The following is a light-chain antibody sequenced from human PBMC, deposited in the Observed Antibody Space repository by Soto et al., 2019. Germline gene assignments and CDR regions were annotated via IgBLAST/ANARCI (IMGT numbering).Light chain of an antibody. J-gene: IGLJ3*02. CDR1: SSDVGSYNL. CDR2: EGT. Sequence: QSVLTQPASVSGSPRQSITISCTGTSSDVGSYNLVSWYQQHPGKAPKLMIYEGTQRPSGVSDRFSGAKSGNTASQTISGLQAEDEADYYCCSYAGSTTFWVFGGGTQLTVL. V-gene: IGLV2-23*03. CDR3: CSYAGSTTFWV.